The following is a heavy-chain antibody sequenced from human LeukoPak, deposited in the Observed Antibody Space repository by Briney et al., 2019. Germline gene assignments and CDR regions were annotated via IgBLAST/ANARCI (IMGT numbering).Heavy chain of an antibody. D-gene: IGHD7-27*01. CDR2: IYPYDSEI. Sequence: GESLQISCQGFGYIFTSYSIAWVRPMPGKGLEWMGVIYPYDSEIRYSPSFQGQVTISADKSISTAHLQWSSLKASDTAMYYCARPNWARRYFDYWGQGTLVTVSS. V-gene: IGHV5-51*01. J-gene: IGHJ4*02. CDR1: GYIFTSYS. CDR3: ARPNWARRYFDY.